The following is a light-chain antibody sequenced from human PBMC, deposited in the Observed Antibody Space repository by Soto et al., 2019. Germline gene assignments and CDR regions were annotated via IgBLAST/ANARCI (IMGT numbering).Light chain of an antibody. Sequence: QSALTQPASVSGSPGQSITISCTGTSSDVGGYNYVSWYQQHPGKAPKLMIYDVSNRPSGVSNRFSGSKSGNTASLIISGLQAEDEADYYCSSYTSSSTGVFGGGTKVTVL. V-gene: IGLV2-14*01. CDR1: SSDVGGYNY. CDR3: SSYTSSSTGV. CDR2: DVS. J-gene: IGLJ3*02.